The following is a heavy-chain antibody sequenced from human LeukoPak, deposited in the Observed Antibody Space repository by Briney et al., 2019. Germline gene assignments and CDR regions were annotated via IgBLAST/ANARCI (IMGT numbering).Heavy chain of an antibody. V-gene: IGHV3-11*06. CDR2: ISSSSYYT. J-gene: IGHJ4*02. D-gene: IGHD3-9*01. Sequence: GSLRLSCAASGFTFSDYYMSWIRQAPGKGLGWISYISSSSYYTSYADSVKGLFTISRDNAKNSLYLQMSSLRAEDTAVYYCARYHRLRYFDWSDFDYWGQGTLVTVSS. CDR3: ARYHRLRYFDWSDFDY. CDR1: GFTFSDYY.